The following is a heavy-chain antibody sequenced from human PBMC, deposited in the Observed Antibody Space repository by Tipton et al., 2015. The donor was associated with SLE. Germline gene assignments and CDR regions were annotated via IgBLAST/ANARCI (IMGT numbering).Heavy chain of an antibody. CDR2: ISYDGSNK. D-gene: IGHD3-10*01. Sequence: SLRLSCAASGFTFSSYAMHWVRQAPGKGLEWVAVISYDGSNKYYADSVKGRFTISRDNSKNTLYLQMNSLRAEDTAVYYCARESNGSGSYSDAFDIWGQGTMVTVSS. CDR3: ARESNGSGSYSDAFDI. CDR1: GFTFSSYA. V-gene: IGHV3-30*04. J-gene: IGHJ3*02.